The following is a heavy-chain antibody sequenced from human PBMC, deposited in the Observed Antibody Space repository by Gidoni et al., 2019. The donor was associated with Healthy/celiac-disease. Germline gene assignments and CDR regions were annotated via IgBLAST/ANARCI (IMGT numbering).Heavy chain of an antibody. V-gene: IGHV4-34*01. CDR2: INHSGST. Sequence: QVQLQQWGAGLLKPSETLSLTCAVSGGSFSGDYWRWIRQPPGKGLEWIGEINHSGSTNYNPALMRRVTISVETSKNQFSLKLSSVTAADTAVYYCATAVAGHNWFDPWGQGTLVTVSS. CDR1: GGSFSGDY. CDR3: ATAVAGHNWFDP. J-gene: IGHJ5*02. D-gene: IGHD6-19*01.